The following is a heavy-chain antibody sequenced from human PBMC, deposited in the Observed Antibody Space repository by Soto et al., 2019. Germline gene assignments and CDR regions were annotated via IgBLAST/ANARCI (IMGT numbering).Heavy chain of an antibody. CDR2: IIPIFGTA. V-gene: IGHV1-69*01. J-gene: IGHJ3*01. Sequence: QVQLVQSGAEVKKPGSSVKVSCKASGATFSSYAISWVRQAPGQGLEWMGGIIPIFGTANYAQKFQSRVMITADESTSKGYMELGSVRSEDTGVYYCARQRYDGSGSYSDAFDLWGQGTMVTVSS. D-gene: IGHD3-10*01. CDR1: GATFSSYA. CDR3: ARQRYDGSGSYSDAFDL.